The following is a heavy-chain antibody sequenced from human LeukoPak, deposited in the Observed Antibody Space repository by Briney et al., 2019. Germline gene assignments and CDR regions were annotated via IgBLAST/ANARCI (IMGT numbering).Heavy chain of an antibody. Sequence: PGGSLRLSCAASGFTFSSYWMHWVRQAPGKGLVWVSRINSDGSSTSYADSVKGRFTISRDNAKNTLYLQMNSLRAEDTAVYNCARDAPYSSGWYPYFQHWGQGTLVTASS. CDR1: GFTFSSYW. CDR2: INSDGSST. V-gene: IGHV3-74*01. CDR3: ARDAPYSSGWYPYFQH. D-gene: IGHD6-19*01. J-gene: IGHJ1*01.